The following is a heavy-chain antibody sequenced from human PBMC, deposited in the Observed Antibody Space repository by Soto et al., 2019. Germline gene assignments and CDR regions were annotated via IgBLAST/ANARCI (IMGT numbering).Heavy chain of an antibody. V-gene: IGHV1-2*02. Sequence: ASVKVSCKASGYTFTGYYMHWVRQAPGQGLEWMGWINPNSGGTNYAQKFQGRVTMTRDTSISTAYMELSRLRSDDTAVYYCATTVKPGHYYYYGMDVWGQGTTVTVSS. CDR3: ATTVKPGHYYYYGMDV. D-gene: IGHD4-4*01. J-gene: IGHJ6*02. CDR2: INPNSGGT. CDR1: GYTFTGYY.